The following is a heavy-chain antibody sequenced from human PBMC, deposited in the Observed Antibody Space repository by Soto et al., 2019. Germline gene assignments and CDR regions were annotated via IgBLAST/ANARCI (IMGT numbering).Heavy chain of an antibody. CDR3: ARDRGGGIAAAGTLGYYYGMDV. J-gene: IGHJ6*02. CDR2: IYHRGST. CDR1: GASISSSNW. Sequence: PSETLSLTCAVSGASISSSNWWSWVRQPQGKGLEWIGEIYHRGSTNYKPSLKSRDTISVDKSSNQISLNLSSVTAADTAVYYCARDRGGGIAAAGTLGYYYGMDVWGQGTTVTVSS. D-gene: IGHD6-13*01. V-gene: IGHV4-4*02.